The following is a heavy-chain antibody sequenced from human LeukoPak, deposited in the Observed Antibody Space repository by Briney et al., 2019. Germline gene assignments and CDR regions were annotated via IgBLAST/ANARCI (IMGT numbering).Heavy chain of an antibody. CDR2: ISYDGSNK. CDR1: GFTFSSYG. J-gene: IGHJ4*02. CDR3: AKDVAILRYLVDY. D-gene: IGHD3-9*01. V-gene: IGHV3-30*18. Sequence: QSGGSLRLSCAASGFTFSSYGMHWVRQAPGKGLEWVAVISYDGSNKYYADSVKGRFTISRDNAKNSLYLQMNSLRAEDTAVYYCAKDVAILRYLVDYWGQGTLVTVSS.